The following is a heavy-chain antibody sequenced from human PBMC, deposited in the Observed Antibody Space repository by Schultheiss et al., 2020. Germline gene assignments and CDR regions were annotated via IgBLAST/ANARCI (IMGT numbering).Heavy chain of an antibody. V-gene: IGHV3-33*06. J-gene: IGHJ5*02. CDR3: AKAGSGSQFDP. CDR2: IWYDGSKK. CDR1: GFTLTSSA. D-gene: IGHD1-26*01. Sequence: GGSLRLSCVASGFTLTSSAMHWVRQAPGKGLEWVAIIWYDGSKKYYADSVRGRFTISRDISKNTLYLEMNSLRAEDTAVYYCAKAGSGSQFDPWGQGTLVTVSS.